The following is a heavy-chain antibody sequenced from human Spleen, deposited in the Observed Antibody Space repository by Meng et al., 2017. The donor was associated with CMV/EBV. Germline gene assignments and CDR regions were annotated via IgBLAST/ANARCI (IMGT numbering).Heavy chain of an antibody. Sequence: SQTLSLTCAVYGGSFSGYYWSWIRQPPGKGLEWIGEINHSGSTNYNPSLKSRVTISVDTSKNQFSLKLSSVTAADTAVYYCARRRIQLWLGGYYFDYWGQGTRVTVSS. CDR3: ARRRIQLWLGGYYFDY. J-gene: IGHJ4*02. CDR2: INHSGST. CDR1: GGSFSGYY. V-gene: IGHV4-34*01. D-gene: IGHD5-18*01.